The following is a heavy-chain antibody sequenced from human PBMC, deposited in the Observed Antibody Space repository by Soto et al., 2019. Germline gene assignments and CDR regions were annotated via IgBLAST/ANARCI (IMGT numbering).Heavy chain of an antibody. CDR1: GFTLTTYT. Sequence: EVQLVESGGGLVKPGGSLRLSCEASGFTLTTYTMNWVRQASGKGLGWVSSITSSSGHIYYADSVKGRFTISRDNARNSLYLQMNSLRAEDTAVYYCVRERGLSSFYGMDVWGQGTTVTVSS. V-gene: IGHV3-21*02. J-gene: IGHJ6*02. D-gene: IGHD3-10*01. CDR2: ITSSSGHI. CDR3: VRERGLSSFYGMDV.